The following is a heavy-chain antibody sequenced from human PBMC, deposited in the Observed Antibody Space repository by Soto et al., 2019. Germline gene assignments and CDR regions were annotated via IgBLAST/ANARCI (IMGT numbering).Heavy chain of an antibody. CDR3: ASLEAGTYDAFDI. J-gene: IGHJ3*02. CDR1: GFTFSSYS. V-gene: IGHV3-21*01. CDR2: ISSSSSYI. D-gene: IGHD6-19*01. Sequence: GGSLRLSCAASGFTFSSYSMNWVRQAPGKGLEWVSSISSSSSYIYYADSVKGRFTISRDNAKNSLYLQMNSLRAEDTAVYYCASLEAGTYDAFDIWGQGTMVTVSS.